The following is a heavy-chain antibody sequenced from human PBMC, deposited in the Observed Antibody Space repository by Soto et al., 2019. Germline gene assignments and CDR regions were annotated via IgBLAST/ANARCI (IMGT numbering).Heavy chain of an antibody. J-gene: IGHJ4*02. V-gene: IGHV3-53*01. Sequence: RRLSWAASGFTVSSNYISCVRQAPGKGLEGVAGMYSIISTYYADSVKGRFTISRDNSKNTLYLQTNSLRADDTSVYYSARDFVSYGPYALGYWGQGTLVTVSS. D-gene: IGHD5-18*01. CDR3: ARDFVSYGPYALGY. CDR2: MYSIIST. CDR1: GFTVSSNY.